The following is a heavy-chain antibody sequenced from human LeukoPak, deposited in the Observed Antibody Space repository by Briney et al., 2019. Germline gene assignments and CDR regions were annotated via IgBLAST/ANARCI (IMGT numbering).Heavy chain of an antibody. CDR3: AMYSSSHDYYYYYMDV. J-gene: IGHJ6*03. Sequence: GSSVKVSCTASGGTFSSYAISWVRQAPGQGLEWMGGIIPIFGTANYAQKFQGRVTITTDESTSTAYMELSSLRSEDTAVYYCAMYSSSHDYYYYYMDVWGKGTTVTVSS. D-gene: IGHD6-6*01. CDR2: IIPIFGTA. V-gene: IGHV1-69*05. CDR1: GGTFSSYA.